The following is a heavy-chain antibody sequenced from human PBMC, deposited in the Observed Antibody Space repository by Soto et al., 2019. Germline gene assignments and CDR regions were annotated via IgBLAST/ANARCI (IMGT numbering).Heavy chain of an antibody. V-gene: IGHV4-59*01. J-gene: IGHJ6*02. CDR3: ARGEDAFFYYGLDV. Sequence: ASETLSLTCTVSGGSITSSYWSWIRRPPGKGLGWMAYIYDTGISGYTPSTSYNPSLKSRVTMSVDTSKSQFSLKLTSVTAADTAVYYCARGEDAFFYYGLDVWGQGITVTVSS. CDR2: IYDTGISGYTPST. CDR1: GGSITSSY.